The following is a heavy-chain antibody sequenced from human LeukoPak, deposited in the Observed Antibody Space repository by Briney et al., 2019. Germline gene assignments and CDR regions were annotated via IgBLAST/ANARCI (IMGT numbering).Heavy chain of an antibody. CDR3: AKPTNYYDSSGYYYFDY. D-gene: IGHD3-22*01. J-gene: IGHJ4*02. Sequence: GGSLRLSCGVSGFTFSNYAMSGVRQAPGKALEWVSAISGSGGSTYYADSVKGRFTIPRHNSKNTLYLQMNSLRAEDTAVYYCAKPTNYYDSSGYYYFDYGGQGTLVTVSS. CDR2: ISGSGGST. CDR1: GFTFSNYA. V-gene: IGHV3-23*01.